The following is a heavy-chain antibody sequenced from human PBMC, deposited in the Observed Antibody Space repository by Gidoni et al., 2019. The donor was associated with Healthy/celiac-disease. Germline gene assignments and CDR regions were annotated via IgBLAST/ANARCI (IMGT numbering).Heavy chain of an antibody. CDR2: IAYDGSNK. J-gene: IGHJ4*02. D-gene: IGHD3-22*01. Sequence: QVQLVESGGGVVEPGRSLRLPCAASGFTFSSYGLHWVRQAPGKGLEWVAVIAYDGSNKYYADSVKGRFTISRDNSKNTLYLQMNSLRAEDTAVYYCAKAGGLVILFYYFDYWGQGTLVTVSS. CDR1: GFTFSSYG. V-gene: IGHV3-30*18. CDR3: AKAGGLVILFYYFDY.